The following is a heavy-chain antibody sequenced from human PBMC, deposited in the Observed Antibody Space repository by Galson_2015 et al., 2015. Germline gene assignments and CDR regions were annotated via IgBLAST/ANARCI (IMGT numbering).Heavy chain of an antibody. CDR1: GYTFTGYY. CDR2: INPNTGGT. V-gene: IGHV1-2*06. CDR3: ARTETSLSDSLAFEI. J-gene: IGHJ3*02. D-gene: IGHD4-17*01. Sequence: SVKVSCKASGYTFTGYYVHWVRQAPGQGLEWMGRINPNTGGTNYAQKFQGRVTMTSDTSISTAYMELSSLTSDDTAMYYCARTETSLSDSLAFEIWGQGTMVTVSS.